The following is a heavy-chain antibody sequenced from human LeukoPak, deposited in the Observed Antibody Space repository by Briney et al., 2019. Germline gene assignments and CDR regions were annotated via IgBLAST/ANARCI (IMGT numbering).Heavy chain of an antibody. Sequence: PGGSLRLSCAASGLTFRSYGMHWVRQAPGKGLEWVTYISDDGRDKWYADSVKGRLTISRDNSKNTLSLQMNSLRPEDTAVYYCAKDKDYGWDYWSQGTLVTVSS. CDR1: GLTFRSYG. J-gene: IGHJ4*02. V-gene: IGHV3-30*02. D-gene: IGHD4/OR15-4a*01. CDR2: ISDDGRDK. CDR3: AKDKDYGWDY.